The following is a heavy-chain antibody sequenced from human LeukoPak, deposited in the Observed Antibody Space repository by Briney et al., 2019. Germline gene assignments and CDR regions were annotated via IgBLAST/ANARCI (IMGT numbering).Heavy chain of an antibody. Sequence: SETLSLTCTVSGGSISSYYWSWIRQPPGKGLEWIGYIYYSGSTNYNPSLKSRVTISVDTSKNQFSLKLSSVTAADTAVYYCAREASYYDSSGYYTDAFDIWGQGTMVTVSS. CDR2: IYYSGST. CDR1: GGSISSYY. J-gene: IGHJ3*02. D-gene: IGHD3-22*01. V-gene: IGHV4-59*12. CDR3: AREASYYDSSGYYTDAFDI.